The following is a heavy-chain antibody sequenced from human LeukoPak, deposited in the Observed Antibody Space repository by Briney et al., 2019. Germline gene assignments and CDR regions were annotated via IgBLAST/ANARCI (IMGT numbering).Heavy chain of an antibody. CDR2: IYHSGST. J-gene: IGHJ5*02. CDR3: ARVRYGDCSNWFDP. V-gene: IGHV4-30-2*01. Sequence: SETLSLTCAVSGGSISSGGYSWSWIRQPPGKGLEWIGYIYHSGSTYYNPSLKSRVTISVDRSKNQFSLKLSSVTAADTAVYYCARVRYGDCSNWFDPWGQGTLVTVSS. D-gene: IGHD4-17*01. CDR1: GGSISSGGYS.